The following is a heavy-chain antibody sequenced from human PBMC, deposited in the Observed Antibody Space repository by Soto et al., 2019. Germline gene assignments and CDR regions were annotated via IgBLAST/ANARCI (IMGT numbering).Heavy chain of an antibody. V-gene: IGHV3-49*03. J-gene: IGHJ4*02. D-gene: IGHD3-10*01. CDR1: GFTFGDYA. Sequence: GGSLRLSCTASGFTFGDYAMSWFRQAPGKGLEWVGFIRSKAYGGTTEYAASVKGRFTISRDDSKSIAYLQMNSLKTEDTAVYYCTTYYGSGSYSSAWDYWGQGTLVTVS. CDR3: TTYYGSGSYSSAWDY. CDR2: IRSKAYGGTT.